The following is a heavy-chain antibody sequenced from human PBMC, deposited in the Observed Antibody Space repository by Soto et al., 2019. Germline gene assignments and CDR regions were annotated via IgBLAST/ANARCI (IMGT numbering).Heavy chain of an antibody. CDR2: IYYSGST. CDR3: ARGTSSWSWKFDY. D-gene: IGHD6-13*01. V-gene: IGHV4-39*07. J-gene: IGHJ4*02. CDR1: GGSISSTGYY. Sequence: SETLSLTCTVSGGSISSTGYYWGWIRQPPGKGLEWIGSIYYSGSTSYNPSLQSRVTMSVDTSKNQLSLKVSSVTAADTAVYYCARGTSSWSWKFDYWGQGILVTVSS.